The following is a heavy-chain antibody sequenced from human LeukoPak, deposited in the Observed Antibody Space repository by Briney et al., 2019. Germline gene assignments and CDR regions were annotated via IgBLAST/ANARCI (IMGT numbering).Heavy chain of an antibody. D-gene: IGHD2-2*01. V-gene: IGHV3-30*02. Sequence: GGSLRLSCAATGFTFSSYGMHWVRQAPGKGLEWVAFIRYDGSNKYYADSVKGRFTISRDNSKNTLYLQMNSLRAEDTAVYYCAKDYRPYCSSTSCTSMDVWGKGTRSPSPQ. CDR2: IRYDGSNK. CDR3: AKDYRPYCSSTSCTSMDV. J-gene: IGHJ6*04. CDR1: GFTFSSYG.